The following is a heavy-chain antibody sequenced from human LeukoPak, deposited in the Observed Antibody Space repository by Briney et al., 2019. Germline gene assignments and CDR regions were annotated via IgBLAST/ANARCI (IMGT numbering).Heavy chain of an antibody. CDR3: ASGSGSYRTPDYYMDV. V-gene: IGHV3-53*01. J-gene: IGHJ6*03. CDR1: GFTVSSNY. D-gene: IGHD3-10*01. CDR2: IYSGGST. Sequence: GGSLRLSCAASGFTVSSNYMSWVRQAPGKGLEWVSVIYSGGSTYYADSVKGRFTISRDNSKNTLYLQMNNLRAEDTAVYYCASGSGSYRTPDYYMDVWGKGTTVTVSS.